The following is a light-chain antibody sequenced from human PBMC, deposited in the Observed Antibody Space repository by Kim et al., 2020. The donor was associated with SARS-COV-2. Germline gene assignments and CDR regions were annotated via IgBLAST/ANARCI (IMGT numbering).Light chain of an antibody. Sequence: SPGERAPRSCRARQSVSSSLAWYQQKPGQAPRLLIYDASNRATGIPARFSGSGSETDFTLTISSLEPEDFAVYYCQQRRNWPPATFGQGTKVDIK. V-gene: IGKV3-11*01. J-gene: IGKJ1*01. CDR2: DAS. CDR3: QQRRNWPPAT. CDR1: QSVSSS.